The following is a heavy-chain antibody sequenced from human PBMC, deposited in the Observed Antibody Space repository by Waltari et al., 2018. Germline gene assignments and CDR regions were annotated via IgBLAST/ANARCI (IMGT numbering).Heavy chain of an antibody. Sequence: QVQLQESGPGLVKPSETLSLTCAVSGYSISRGYYWGWVRQPPGKGLEWIGSIYHSGSTYYNPSLKSRVTISVDTSKNQFSLKLSSVTAADTAVYYCARGTDYYDSSGYSFDYWGQGTLVTVSS. CDR3: ARGTDYYDSSGYSFDY. V-gene: IGHV4-38-2*01. J-gene: IGHJ4*02. CDR2: IYHSGST. CDR1: GYSISRGYY. D-gene: IGHD3-22*01.